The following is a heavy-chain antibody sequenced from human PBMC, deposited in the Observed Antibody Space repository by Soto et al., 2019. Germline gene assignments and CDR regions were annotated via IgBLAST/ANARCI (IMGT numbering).Heavy chain of an antibody. Sequence: GGSLRLSCAASGFTFSSYAMSWVRQAPGKGLEWVSSISGSGGSTYYADSVKGRFTISRDNSKNTLYLQMNSLRAEDTAVYYCARDPEVADIVATIAGDYFDYWGQGTLVTVSS. D-gene: IGHD5-12*01. J-gene: IGHJ4*02. V-gene: IGHV3-23*01. CDR1: GFTFSSYA. CDR3: ARDPEVADIVATIAGDYFDY. CDR2: ISGSGGST.